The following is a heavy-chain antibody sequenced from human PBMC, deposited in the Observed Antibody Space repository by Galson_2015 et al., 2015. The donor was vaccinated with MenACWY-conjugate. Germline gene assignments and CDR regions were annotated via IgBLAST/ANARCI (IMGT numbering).Heavy chain of an antibody. CDR1: GFTFSSYE. CDR2: ISSSGSTI. J-gene: IGHJ4*02. Sequence: SLRLSCAASGFTFSSYEMNWVRQAPGKGLEWVSYISSSGSTIYYADSVKGRFTISRDNAKNSLYLQMNSLRAEDTAVYYCARGQAPTKTAAAGRGAYYFDYWGQGTLVTVSS. D-gene: IGHD6-13*01. CDR3: ARGQAPTKTAAAGRGAYYFDY. V-gene: IGHV3-48*03.